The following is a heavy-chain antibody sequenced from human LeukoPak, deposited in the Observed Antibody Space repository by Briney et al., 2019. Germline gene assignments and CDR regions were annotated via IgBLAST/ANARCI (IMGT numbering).Heavy chain of an antibody. J-gene: IGHJ3*02. CDR3: KAFDI. Sequence: GGSLRLSCAASGFTFSSYGMHWVRQAPGKGLEWVAVISYDGSNKYYADSVKGRFTISRDNSKNTLYLQMNSLRAEDTAVYYCKAFDIWGQGTMVTVSS. CDR2: ISYDGSNK. CDR1: GFTFSSYG. V-gene: IGHV3-30*03.